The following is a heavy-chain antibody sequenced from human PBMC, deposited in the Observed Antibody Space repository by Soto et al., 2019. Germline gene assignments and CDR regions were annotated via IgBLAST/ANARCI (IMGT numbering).Heavy chain of an antibody. Sequence: AGGSLRLSCADSGFRFSSYSMSWVRQTPGKGLEWVAAITATGDRTYYADSVTDRFTISRDNSKKTHYPQMTSLRAEDTAMYYCATMNGYFEYWGQGTPITVSS. J-gene: IGHJ4*02. D-gene: IGHD3-22*01. CDR2: ITATGDRT. CDR1: GFRFSSYS. V-gene: IGHV3-23*01. CDR3: ATMNGYFEY.